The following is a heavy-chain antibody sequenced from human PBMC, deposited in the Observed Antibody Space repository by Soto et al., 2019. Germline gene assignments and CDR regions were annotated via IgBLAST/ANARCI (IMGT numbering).Heavy chain of an antibody. J-gene: IGHJ5*02. V-gene: IGHV1-2*04. CDR2: INPNSGGT. CDR3: ARCIAVAGREINWFDP. CDR1: GYTFTGYY. D-gene: IGHD6-19*01. Sequence: ASVKVSCKASGYTFTGYYMHWVRQAPGQGLEWMGWINPNSGGTNYAQKFQGWVTMTRDTSISTAYMELGRLRSDDTAVYYCARCIAVAGREINWFDPWGQRTLLTVS.